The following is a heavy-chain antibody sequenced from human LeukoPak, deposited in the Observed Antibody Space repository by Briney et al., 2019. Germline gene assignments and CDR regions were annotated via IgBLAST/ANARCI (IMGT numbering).Heavy chain of an antibody. CDR2: ISGSGGST. J-gene: IGHJ3*02. Sequence: PGGSLRLSCAASGFTFSSYAMSWVRQAPGKGLEWVSAISGSGGSTYYADSVKGRFIISRDNSKNTLYLQMNSLRAEDTAVYYCAKESYYYDSSGYFDAFDIWGQGTMVTVSS. CDR1: GFTFSSYA. D-gene: IGHD3-22*01. CDR3: AKESYYYDSSGYFDAFDI. V-gene: IGHV3-23*01.